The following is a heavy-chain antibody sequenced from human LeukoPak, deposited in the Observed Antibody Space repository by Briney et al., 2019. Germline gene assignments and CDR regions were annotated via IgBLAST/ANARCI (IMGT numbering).Heavy chain of an antibody. Sequence: SVKVSCKASGGTFSSYAISWVRQAPGQGLEWMGGIIPIFGTANYAQKFQGRVTITTDESTSTAYMELSSLRSEDTAVYYCASRLGYCSSTSCYNDYYYMDVWGKGTTVTVSS. V-gene: IGHV1-69*05. CDR3: ASRLGYCSSTSCYNDYYYMDV. CDR1: GGTFSSYA. D-gene: IGHD2-2*02. CDR2: IIPIFGTA. J-gene: IGHJ6*03.